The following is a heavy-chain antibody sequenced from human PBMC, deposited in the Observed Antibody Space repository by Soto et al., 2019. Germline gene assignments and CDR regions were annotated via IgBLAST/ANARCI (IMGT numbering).Heavy chain of an antibody. D-gene: IGHD3-3*01. Sequence: LSLTCTVSGGSISSSSYYWGWIRQPPGKGLEWIGSIYYSGSTYYNPSLKSRVTISVDTSKNQFSLKLSSVTAADTAVYYCARHSRYDFWSGYLNYYYYGMDVWGQGTTVTVSS. V-gene: IGHV4-39*01. CDR2: IYYSGST. CDR1: GGSISSSSYY. J-gene: IGHJ6*02. CDR3: ARHSRYDFWSGYLNYYYYGMDV.